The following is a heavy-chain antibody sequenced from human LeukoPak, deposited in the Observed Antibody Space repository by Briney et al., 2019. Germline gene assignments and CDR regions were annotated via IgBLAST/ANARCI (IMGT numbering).Heavy chain of an antibody. D-gene: IGHD3-22*01. CDR1: GFTFSSYG. V-gene: IGHV3-30*02. CDR3: ARGATYYYDSSYYAF. CDR2: IRYDGSNK. J-gene: IGHJ4*02. Sequence: PGGSLRLSCAASGFTFSSYGMHWVRQAPGKGLEWVAFIRYDGSNKYYADSVKGRYTISRDNSKNTLYLQMNSLRAEDTAVYYCARGATYYYDSSYYAFWGQGTLVTVSS.